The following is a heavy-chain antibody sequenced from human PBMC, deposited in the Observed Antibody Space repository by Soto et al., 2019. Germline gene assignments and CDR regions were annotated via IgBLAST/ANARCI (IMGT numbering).Heavy chain of an antibody. D-gene: IGHD3-22*01. Sequence: GGSLRLSCASSGFKFDDYAMSWVRQAPGRGLEWVGYIRSRSYAGTTAYAASVEGRFIISRDDTKSIAYLQMHGLRIEDTAVYYCTRDLFHDNSDQPFDYWGQGTLVTVSS. V-gene: IGHV3-49*04. CDR1: GFKFDDYA. J-gene: IGHJ4*02. CDR3: TRDLFHDNSDQPFDY. CDR2: IRSRSYAGTT.